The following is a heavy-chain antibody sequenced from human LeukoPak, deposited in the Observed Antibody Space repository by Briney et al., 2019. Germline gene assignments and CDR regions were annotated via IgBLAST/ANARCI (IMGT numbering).Heavy chain of an antibody. CDR1: GGTFSSYA. V-gene: IGHV1-69*13. D-gene: IGHD3-3*01. Sequence: SVKVSCKASGGTFSSYAISWVRQAPGQGLEWMGGIIPIFGTANYAQKFQGRVTITADESTSTAYMELSSLRSEDTAVYYCARDKSDDFWSGYYPFDYWGQGTLATVSS. CDR2: IIPIFGTA. J-gene: IGHJ4*02. CDR3: ARDKSDDFWSGYYPFDY.